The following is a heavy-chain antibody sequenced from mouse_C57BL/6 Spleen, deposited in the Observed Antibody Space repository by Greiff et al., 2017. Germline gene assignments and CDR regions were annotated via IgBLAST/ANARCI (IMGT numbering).Heavy chain of an antibody. CDR3: ARHYYGSSYERYFDV. CDR1: GFTFSSYT. Sequence: EVKLMESGGGLVKPGGSLKLSCAASGFTFSSYTMSWVRQTPEKRLEWVATISGGGGNTYYPDSVKGRFTISRDNAKNTLYLQMSSLRSEDTALYYCARHYYGSSYERYFDVWGTGTTVTVSS. J-gene: IGHJ1*03. V-gene: IGHV5-9*01. CDR2: ISGGGGNT. D-gene: IGHD1-1*01.